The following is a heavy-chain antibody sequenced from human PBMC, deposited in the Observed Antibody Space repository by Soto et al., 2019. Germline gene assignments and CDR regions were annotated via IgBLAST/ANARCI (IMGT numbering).Heavy chain of an antibody. D-gene: IGHD3-3*01. J-gene: IGHJ5*02. Sequence: QVQLVQSGAEVRKPGSSVKVSCKASGGTFSNSAITWVRQAPGQGLEWVGGIIPIFGSTNYAQKFQGRVTITADESTSTASMELSSLTSEDTAVYYCARDGDLRSDFWSGPLGGGWFHPWGQGTLVTVSS. CDR2: IIPIFGST. CDR3: ARDGDLRSDFWSGPLGGGWFHP. CDR1: GGTFSNSA. V-gene: IGHV1-69*12.